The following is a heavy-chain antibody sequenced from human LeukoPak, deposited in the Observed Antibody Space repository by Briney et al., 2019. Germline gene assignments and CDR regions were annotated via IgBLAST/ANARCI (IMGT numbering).Heavy chain of an antibody. Sequence: PGGSLRLSCAASGFTFSSYGMHWVRQAPGKGLEWVAVISYDGSNKYYADSVKGRFTISRDNSKNTLYLQMNSLRAEDTAVYYCAKDSSHKWELDYYYGMDVWGQGTTVTVSS. V-gene: IGHV3-30*18. D-gene: IGHD1-26*01. CDR3: AKDSSHKWELDYYYGMDV. CDR2: ISYDGSNK. J-gene: IGHJ6*02. CDR1: GFTFSSYG.